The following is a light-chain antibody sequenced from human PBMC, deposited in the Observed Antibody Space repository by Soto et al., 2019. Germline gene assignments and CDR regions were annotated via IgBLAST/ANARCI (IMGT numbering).Light chain of an antibody. Sequence: EIVLTQSPGTLSLSPGERATLSCRASQSISSSYLAWYQQKLGQAPRLLIYGASSRATGIPARFSGGGSGTEFTLTITSLQSEDFAVYYCHQYNGWPRTFGQGTKVDIK. CDR3: HQYNGWPRT. CDR1: QSISSSY. CDR2: GAS. J-gene: IGKJ1*01. V-gene: IGKV3-20*01.